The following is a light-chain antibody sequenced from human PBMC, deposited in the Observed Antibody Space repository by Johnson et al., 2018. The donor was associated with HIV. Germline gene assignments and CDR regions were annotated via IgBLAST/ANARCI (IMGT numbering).Light chain of an antibody. CDR1: SSNIGSNT. J-gene: IGLJ1*01. Sequence: QSVLTQPPSASGTPGQRVTISCSGSSSNIGSNTVNWYQQLPGTAPKLLIYRNNQRPSGVPDRFSGSKSGTSASLAISGPQAEDEADYYCGTWDSSLSAGNVFGTGTKVTVL. CDR3: GTWDSSLSAGNV. V-gene: IGLV1-44*01. CDR2: RNN.